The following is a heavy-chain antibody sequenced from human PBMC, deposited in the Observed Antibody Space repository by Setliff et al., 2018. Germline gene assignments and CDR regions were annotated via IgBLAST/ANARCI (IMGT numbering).Heavy chain of an antibody. CDR1: GYTFTGYF. CDR3: ARSRLYGGWFDP. V-gene: IGHV1-2*02. CDR2: INPNSGGT. D-gene: IGHD4-17*01. Sequence: ASVKVSCKASGYTFTGYFIHWVRQAPGQGLEWMGWINPNSGGTNYAQKFRGRVTMTRDTSISTAYMELSRLRSDDTAVYSCARSRLYGGWFDPWGQGTRVTVSS. J-gene: IGHJ5*02.